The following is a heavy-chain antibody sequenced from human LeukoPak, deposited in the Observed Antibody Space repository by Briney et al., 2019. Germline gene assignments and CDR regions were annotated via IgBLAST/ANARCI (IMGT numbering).Heavy chain of an antibody. CDR3: ARDEFQQLAFREVY. D-gene: IGHD6-13*01. CDR2: INPNSGGT. CDR1: GYTFTGYY. Sequence: ASVKVSCKASGYTFTGYYMHWVRQAPGQGLEWVGWINPNSGGTNYAQKFQGRVTMTRDTSISTAYMELSRLRSDDTAVYYCARDEFQQLAFREVYWGQGTLVTVSS. J-gene: IGHJ4*02. V-gene: IGHV1-2*02.